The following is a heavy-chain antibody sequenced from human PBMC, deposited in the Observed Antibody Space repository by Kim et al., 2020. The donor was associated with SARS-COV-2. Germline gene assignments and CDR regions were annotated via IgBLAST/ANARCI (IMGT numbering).Heavy chain of an antibody. CDR1: GFTFSSYD. CDR3: ARGRQYYDSSGYPIRYYYYYYGMDV. D-gene: IGHD3-22*01. V-gene: IGHV3-13*01. J-gene: IGHJ6*02. Sequence: GGSLRLSCAASGFTFSSYDMHWVRQATGKGLEWVSAIGTAGDTYYPGSMKGRFTISRENAKDSLYLQMNSLRAGDTAVYYCARGRQYYDSSGYPIRYYYYYYGMDVWGQGTTVTASS. CDR2: IGTAGDT.